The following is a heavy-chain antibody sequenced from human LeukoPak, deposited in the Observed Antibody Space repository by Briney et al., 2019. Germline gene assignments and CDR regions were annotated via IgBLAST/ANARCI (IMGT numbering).Heavy chain of an antibody. D-gene: IGHD2-21*01. V-gene: IGHV3-53*01. CDR2: IYSGGGI. J-gene: IGHJ3*02. Sequence: GGSLRPSCAASGFTVSSNYMSWVRQAPGKGLEWVSVIYSGGGIYYADSAKGRFTISRDNSKNTLYLQMNSLRAEDTAVYYCAREIVGTAGAFDIWGQGTMVTVSS. CDR3: AREIVGTAGAFDI. CDR1: GFTVSSNY.